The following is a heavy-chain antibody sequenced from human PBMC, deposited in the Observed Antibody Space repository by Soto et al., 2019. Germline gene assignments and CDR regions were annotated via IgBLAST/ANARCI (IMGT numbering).Heavy chain of an antibody. Sequence: LRLSCTASGFTFGDYAMSWFRQAPGKGLEWVGFIRSKAYSGTSEYATSVKGRFTMSRDDSKNIAYLQMNSLKTEDTAVYYCSRDRSGITMIRGVADYWGQGTLVTVSS. CDR1: GFTFGDYA. D-gene: IGHD3-10*01. J-gene: IGHJ4*02. V-gene: IGHV3-49*03. CDR3: SRDRSGITMIRGVADY. CDR2: IRSKAYSGTS.